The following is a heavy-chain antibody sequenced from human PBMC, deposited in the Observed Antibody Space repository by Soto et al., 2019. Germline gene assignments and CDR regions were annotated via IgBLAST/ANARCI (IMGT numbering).Heavy chain of an antibody. Sequence: QVQLVESGGGVVQPGRSLRLSCAASGFTFSSYGMHWVRQAPGKGLEGVTVISYDGSNKYYADSVKVRFTISRDNSQNTLYLQMNSLRAEDTAVYYCAKVLQYSSSPPDYWGQGTLVTVSS. CDR3: AKVLQYSSSPPDY. D-gene: IGHD6-6*01. J-gene: IGHJ4*02. V-gene: IGHV3-30*18. CDR2: ISYDGSNK. CDR1: GFTFSSYG.